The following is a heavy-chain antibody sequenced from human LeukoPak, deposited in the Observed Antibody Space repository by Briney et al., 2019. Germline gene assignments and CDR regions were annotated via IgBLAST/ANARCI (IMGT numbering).Heavy chain of an antibody. D-gene: IGHD1-26*01. Sequence: GGSPRLPCAASGFTFSSYGMHWVRQAPGKGLEWVAFIIYDGSNKYYADSVKGRFTISRDNSKNTLYLQMNSLRAEDTAVYYCAKIPQREWELPRNYYYYYMDVWGKGTTVTVSS. CDR3: AKIPQREWELPRNYYYYYMDV. J-gene: IGHJ6*03. V-gene: IGHV3-30*02. CDR1: GFTFSSYG. CDR2: IIYDGSNK.